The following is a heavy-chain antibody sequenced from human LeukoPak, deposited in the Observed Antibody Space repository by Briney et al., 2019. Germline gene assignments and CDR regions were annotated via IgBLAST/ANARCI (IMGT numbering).Heavy chain of an antibody. CDR2: ISAYNGNT. D-gene: IGHD6-13*01. CDR1: GYRFTSYG. CDR3: ARAGIAAAGTLDY. J-gene: IGHJ4*02. Sequence: GASVKVSCKASGYRFTSYGISWVRQAPGQGLEWMAWISAYNGNTNYAQKFQGRVIMTTDTSTSTAYVELSSLRSEDTAVYYCARAGIAAAGTLDYWGQGTLVTVSS. V-gene: IGHV1-18*01.